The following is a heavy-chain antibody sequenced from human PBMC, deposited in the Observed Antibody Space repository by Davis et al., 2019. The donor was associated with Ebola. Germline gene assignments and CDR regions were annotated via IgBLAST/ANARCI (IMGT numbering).Heavy chain of an antibody. CDR1: GFTFSSYA. J-gene: IGHJ4*02. Sequence: GESLKISCAASGFTFSSYAMSWVRQAPGKGLEWVSAISGSGGSTYYADSVKGRFTISRDNSKNTLYLQMNSLRAEDTAVYYCAKDSLPEYYYDSSGYLDYWGQGTLVTVSS. V-gene: IGHV3-23*01. CDR3: AKDSLPEYYYDSSGYLDY. CDR2: ISGSGGST. D-gene: IGHD3-22*01.